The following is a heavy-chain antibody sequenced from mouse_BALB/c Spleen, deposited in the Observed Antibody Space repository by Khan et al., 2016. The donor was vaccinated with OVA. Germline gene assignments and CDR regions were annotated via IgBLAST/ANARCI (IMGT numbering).Heavy chain of an antibody. CDR1: GYTFTNHG. J-gene: IGHJ1*01. Sequence: QIQLVQSGPEPKKPGETVKISCTASGYTFTNHGMNCVKQAPGKGLMWMGWINTYTGEPTYADDFKGRFAFSLETSASTSYLQINNLKNEDMATYFCARDYWYFDVWGAGTTVTIAS. CDR3: ARDYWYFDV. CDR2: INTYTGEP. V-gene: IGHV9-1*02.